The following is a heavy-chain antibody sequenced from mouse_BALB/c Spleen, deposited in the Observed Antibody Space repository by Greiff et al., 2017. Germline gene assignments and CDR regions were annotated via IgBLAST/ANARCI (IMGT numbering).Heavy chain of an antibody. Sequence: VQLQQSGAELVKPGASVKLSCKASGYTFTSYWMHWVKLRPGQGFEWIGGINPSNGGTTYNEKFKRKATRTVDKSSSTAYMHLSSLTSEDSAVYDCTISKVRRAMDYWGPGTSVTVAS. J-gene: IGHJ4*01. CDR1: GYTFTSYW. CDR3: TISKVRRAMDY. CDR2: INPSNGGT. D-gene: IGHD2-14*01. V-gene: IGHV1S16*01.